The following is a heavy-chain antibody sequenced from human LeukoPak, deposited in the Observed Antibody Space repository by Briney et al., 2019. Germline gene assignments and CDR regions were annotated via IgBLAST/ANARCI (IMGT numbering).Heavy chain of an antibody. J-gene: IGHJ4*01. CDR2: INHSGTT. D-gene: IGHD2-8*02. V-gene: IGHV4-38-2*01. CDR1: GYSTSSGYY. CDR3: ARVLGPGYFDS. Sequence: PSETLSLTCVVSGYSTSSGYYGGWLRQTPGKGLEWIGTINHSGTTYYNPSLKIRVTLSVDTSKNQFSLNLSSVTAADTAVYYCARVLGPGYFDSWGHGTLVTVSS.